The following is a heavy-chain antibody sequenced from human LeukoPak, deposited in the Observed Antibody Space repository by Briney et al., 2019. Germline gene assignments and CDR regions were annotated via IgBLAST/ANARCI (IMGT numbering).Heavy chain of an antibody. Sequence: GGSLRLSCAASGFTFSSYAMSWVRQAPGKGLEWVSAISGSGGSTYYADSVKGRFTISRDNSKNTLYLQMNSLRAEDAAVYYCAKDSGSSWSEGLDPWGQGTLVTVSS. V-gene: IGHV3-23*01. J-gene: IGHJ5*02. CDR2: ISGSGGST. CDR1: GFTFSSYA. CDR3: AKDSGSSWSEGLDP. D-gene: IGHD6-13*01.